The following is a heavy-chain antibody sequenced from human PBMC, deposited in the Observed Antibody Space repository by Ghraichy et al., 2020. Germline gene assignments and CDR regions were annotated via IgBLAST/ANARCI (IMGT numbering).Heavy chain of an antibody. J-gene: IGHJ4*02. CDR3: AREAVTTDY. CDR1: GFTFSDHY. Sequence: LSLTCAASGFTFSDHYMTWIRQAPGKGLEWVSFISNSGTDVFYADFVKGRFTISRDNAKNSLYLQMNSLRVEDTAVYYCAREAVTTDYWGQGTLVTVSS. CDR2: ISNSGTDV. D-gene: IGHD4-17*01. V-gene: IGHV3-11*01.